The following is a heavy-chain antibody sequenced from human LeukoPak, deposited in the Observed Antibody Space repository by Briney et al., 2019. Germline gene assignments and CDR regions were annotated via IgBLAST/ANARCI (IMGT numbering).Heavy chain of an antibody. J-gene: IGHJ4*02. V-gene: IGHV3-23*01. CDR2: IDNSGGVT. Sequence: GGSLRLSCTASGFIFSSYAMTWVRQAPGRGLEWVSGIDNSGGVTYYADSVRGRFTISRDNSKNTLYLQMNSLRAEDTALYYCAKEIAVAGFDYWGQGTLVTVSS. D-gene: IGHD6-19*01. CDR3: AKEIAVAGFDY. CDR1: GFIFSSYA.